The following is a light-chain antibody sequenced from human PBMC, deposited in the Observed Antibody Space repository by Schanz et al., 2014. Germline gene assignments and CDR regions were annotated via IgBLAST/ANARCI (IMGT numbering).Light chain of an antibody. CDR1: QSIGNW. CDR2: DAS. Sequence: DIQMTQSPSSVSASVGDRVAITCRASQSIGNWLAWYQHKPGKAPKLLIYDASSLESGVPSRFSGSASGTEFTLTISSLQPDDFATYYCQQYSSYSTFGGGTKVEIK. CDR3: QQYSSYST. V-gene: IGKV1-5*01. J-gene: IGKJ4*01.